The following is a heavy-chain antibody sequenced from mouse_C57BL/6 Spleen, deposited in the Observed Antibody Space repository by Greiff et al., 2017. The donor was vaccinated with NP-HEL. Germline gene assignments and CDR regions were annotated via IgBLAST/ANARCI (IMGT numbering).Heavy chain of an antibody. Sequence: QVQLQQSGAELVKPGASVKLSCKASGYTFTEYTIHWVKQRSGQGLEWIGWFYPGSGSIKYNEKFKDKATLTADKSSSTVYMELSRLTSEDSAVYFCARHEERHVVYYYGSSPAWFAYWGQGTLVTVSA. CDR2: FYPGSGSI. CDR1: GYTFTEYT. J-gene: IGHJ3*01. V-gene: IGHV1-62-2*01. D-gene: IGHD1-1*01. CDR3: ARHEERHVVYYYGSSPAWFAY.